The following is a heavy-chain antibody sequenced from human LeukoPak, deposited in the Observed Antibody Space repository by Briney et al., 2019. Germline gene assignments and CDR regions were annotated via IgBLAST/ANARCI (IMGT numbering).Heavy chain of an antibody. CDR3: ATNHPRGFGELFAFDI. CDR1: GYTFTSYG. Sequence: ASVKVSCKASGYTFTSYGISWVRQAPGQGLEWMGWISAYNGNTNYAQKLQGRVTMTTDTPTSTAYMELRSLRSDDTAVYYCATNHPRGFGELFAFDIWGQGTMVTVSS. V-gene: IGHV1-18*01. D-gene: IGHD3-10*01. J-gene: IGHJ3*02. CDR2: ISAYNGNT.